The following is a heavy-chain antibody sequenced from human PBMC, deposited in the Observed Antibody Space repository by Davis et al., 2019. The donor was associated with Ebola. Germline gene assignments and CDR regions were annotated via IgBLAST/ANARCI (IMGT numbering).Heavy chain of an antibody. CDR1: GGSISSYY. V-gene: IGHV4-59*01. D-gene: IGHD1-26*01. CDR2: IYYSGST. CDR3: ARFSRELGDYFDY. J-gene: IGHJ4*02. Sequence: PGGSLRLSCTVSGGSISSYYWSWIRQPPGKGLEWIGYIYYSGSTNYNPSLKSRVTISVDTSKNQFSLKLSSVTAADTAVYYCARFSRELGDYFDYWGQGTLVTVSS.